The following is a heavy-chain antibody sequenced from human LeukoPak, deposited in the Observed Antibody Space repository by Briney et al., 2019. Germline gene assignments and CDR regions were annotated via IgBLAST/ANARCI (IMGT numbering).Heavy chain of an antibody. Sequence: SETLSLTCTVSGGSISSNGYYWGWIRQPPGKGLEWIGSFYYTGSTFYSPSLKSRVTISVDTSKNQFSLKLSSVTAADTAVYYCARHARRYCSSTSCGWFDPWGQGTLVTVSS. D-gene: IGHD2-2*01. J-gene: IGHJ5*02. CDR1: GGSISSNGYY. CDR3: ARHARRYCSSTSCGWFDP. V-gene: IGHV4-39*01. CDR2: FYYTGST.